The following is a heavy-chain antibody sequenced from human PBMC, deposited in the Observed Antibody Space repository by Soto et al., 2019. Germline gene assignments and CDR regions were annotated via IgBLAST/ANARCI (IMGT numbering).Heavy chain of an antibody. J-gene: IGHJ4*02. CDR2: ISGSGGST. Sequence: EVQLLESGGGLVQPGGSLRLSCAASGFTFSSYAMSWVRQAPGKGLEWVSAISGSGGSTYYADSVKGRFTISRDNSKNTLYLQMNSLRAEDTAVYYCAKLRAYCGADCYSVFFDYWGQGTLVTVSS. CDR3: AKLRAYCGADCYSVFFDY. D-gene: IGHD2-21*02. CDR1: GFTFSSYA. V-gene: IGHV3-23*01.